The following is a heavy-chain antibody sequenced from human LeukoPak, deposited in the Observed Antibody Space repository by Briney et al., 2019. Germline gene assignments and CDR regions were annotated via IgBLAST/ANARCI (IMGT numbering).Heavy chain of an antibody. Sequence: PGGSLRLSCAASGFTFSSYAMHWVRQAPGKGLEWVAVISYDGSNKYYADSVKGRFTISRDNSKNTLYLQMNSLRAEDTAVYYCARDCCAYSYKPGPYQHWGQGTVVTVSS. J-gene: IGHJ1*01. CDR2: ISYDGSNK. D-gene: IGHD1-1*01. CDR3: ARDCCAYSYKPGPYQH. CDR1: GFTFSSYA. V-gene: IGHV3-30*04.